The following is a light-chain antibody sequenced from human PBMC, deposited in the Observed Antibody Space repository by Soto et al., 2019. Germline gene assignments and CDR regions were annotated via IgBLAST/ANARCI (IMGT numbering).Light chain of an antibody. Sequence: QSALTQPPSASGSPGQSVTISCTGTSSDVGAYNYVSWYQQHPGKAPKLMIYEVTKRPSGVPDRFSASRSGNTASLTVSGLQTEDEADYYCSSYAGSNWVFGGGTKLTVL. CDR1: SSDVGAYNY. V-gene: IGLV2-8*01. CDR2: EVT. CDR3: SSYAGSNWV. J-gene: IGLJ3*02.